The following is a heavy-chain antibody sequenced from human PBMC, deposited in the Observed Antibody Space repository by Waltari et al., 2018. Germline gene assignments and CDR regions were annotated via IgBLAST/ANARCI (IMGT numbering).Heavy chain of an antibody. D-gene: IGHD1-26*01. J-gene: IGHJ4*02. CDR3: ARDRFLGY. CDR2: IYYSGST. CDR1: GGSISSYY. Sequence: QVQLQESGPGLVKPSETLSLTCTVPGGSISSYYWSWIRQPPGKGLEWIGYIYYSGSTNYNPSLKSRVTISVDTSKNQFSLKLSSVTAADTAVYYCARDRFLGYWGQGTLVTVSS. V-gene: IGHV4-59*01.